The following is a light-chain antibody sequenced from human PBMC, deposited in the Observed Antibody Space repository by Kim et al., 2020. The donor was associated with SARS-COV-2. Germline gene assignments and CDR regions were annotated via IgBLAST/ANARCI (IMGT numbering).Light chain of an antibody. CDR1: QRVRSSY. J-gene: IGKJ1*01. V-gene: IGKV3-20*01. Sequence: SPGETGTLSCRASQRVRSSYLAWYQQKPGQAPRLLIYGASRRDTGIPDRFSGSGSGTDFNLTISRLEPEDFAVYYCQQYGSSPWTFGQGTKVDIK. CDR3: QQYGSSPWT. CDR2: GAS.